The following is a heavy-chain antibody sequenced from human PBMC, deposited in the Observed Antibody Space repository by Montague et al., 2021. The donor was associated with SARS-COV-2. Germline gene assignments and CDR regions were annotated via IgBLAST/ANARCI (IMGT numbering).Heavy chain of an antibody. J-gene: IGHJ4*02. V-gene: IGHV4-39*01. D-gene: IGHD1-26*01. CDR2: VLSSGST. Sequence: SETLSLTCTVSGGSIFSNSFYWGWTRQSPGQGLEWIGNVLSSGSTFYNPSLRSRVTMSEDMSKNQFSLKLMSVTAADTAVYYCARSTVGTSHLDYWGQGTLVTVSS. CDR3: ARSTVGTSHLDY. CDR1: GGSIFSNSFY.